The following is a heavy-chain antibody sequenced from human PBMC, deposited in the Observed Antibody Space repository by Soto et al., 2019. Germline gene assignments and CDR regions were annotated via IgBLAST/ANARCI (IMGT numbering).Heavy chain of an antibody. CDR1: GASTTAYY. J-gene: IGHJ4*02. D-gene: IGHD6-19*01. CDR3: ASSAWYNGYFDY. V-gene: IGHV4-59*08. CDR2: ISYSGST. Sequence: VQLQASGPGLVKPSETLSLTCTVSGASTTAYYWNWIRQPPGKGLECIGYISYSGSTAYNPSLKSRVAISVDPSKNQISLKLSSVTAADTAVYYCASSAWYNGYFDYWDQGTLVTVSS.